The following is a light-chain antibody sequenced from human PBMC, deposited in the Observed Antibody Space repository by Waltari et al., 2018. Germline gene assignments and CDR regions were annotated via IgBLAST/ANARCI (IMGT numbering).Light chain of an antibody. CDR2: RDS. V-gene: IGLV3-9*01. CDR3: QVWDSNTAV. Sequence: SYELTQPLSVSVAPGQTARITCGGNSIASKNVHWYQQKPGQAPMLVIYRDSNRPSGIPGRFSGSNSGNTATLTISRAQAGDEADYYCQVWDSNTAVFGGGTQLTVL. J-gene: IGLJ7*01. CDR1: SIASKN.